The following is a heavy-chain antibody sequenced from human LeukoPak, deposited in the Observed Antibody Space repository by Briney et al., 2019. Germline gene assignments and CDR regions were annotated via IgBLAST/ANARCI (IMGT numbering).Heavy chain of an antibody. J-gene: IGHJ4*02. CDR1: GYTFTGYY. Sequence: ASVKVSCKASGYTFTGYYMHWVRQAPGQGLEWMGWINPNSGGTNYAQKSQGRVTMTRDTSISTAYMELSRLRSDDTAVYYCATNRDIAVAGTGYWGQGTLVTVSS. D-gene: IGHD6-19*01. V-gene: IGHV1-2*02. CDR2: INPNSGGT. CDR3: ATNRDIAVAGTGY.